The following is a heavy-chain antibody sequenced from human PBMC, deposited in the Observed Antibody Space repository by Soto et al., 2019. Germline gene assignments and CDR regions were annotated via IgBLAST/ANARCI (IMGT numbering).Heavy chain of an antibody. Sequence: WALQAPGQRLQWMGWINTGNGYTKYSQKFQGRVSITRDTSASTTYMQLTSLRSDDTALYYCARDRGGYCSGDSYYEAWFDPWGQGTLVTVSS. CDR3: ARDRGGYCSGDSYYEAWFDP. D-gene: IGHD2-21*01. CDR2: INTGNGYT. J-gene: IGHJ5*02. V-gene: IGHV1-3*04.